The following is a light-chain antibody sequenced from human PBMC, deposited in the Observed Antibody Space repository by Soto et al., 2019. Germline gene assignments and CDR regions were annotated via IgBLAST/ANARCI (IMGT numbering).Light chain of an antibody. V-gene: IGKV1-5*01. CDR1: QSISSW. Sequence: DIQMTQSPSTLSASVGDRVTITCRASQSISSWLAWYQQKPGKAPKLLIYDASSLESGVPSRFSGSGSVTEFTLTISSLQPDDFATYYCQQYNSYSPTVGQGTKLEIK. J-gene: IGKJ2*01. CDR2: DAS. CDR3: QQYNSYSPT.